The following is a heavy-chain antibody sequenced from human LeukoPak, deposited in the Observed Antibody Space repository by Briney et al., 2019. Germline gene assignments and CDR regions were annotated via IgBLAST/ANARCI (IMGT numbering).Heavy chain of an antibody. J-gene: IGHJ4*02. V-gene: IGHV3-53*05. CDR3: ASLSIVVARWEDY. CDR1: GFTVSSNY. D-gene: IGHD6-19*01. Sequence: GGSLRLSCAASGFTVSSNYMSWVRQAPGKGLEWVPVIYSGGSTYYADSVKGRFTISRDNSKNTLYLQMNSLRAEDTAVYYCASLSIVVARWEDYWGQGTLVTVSS. CDR2: IYSGGST.